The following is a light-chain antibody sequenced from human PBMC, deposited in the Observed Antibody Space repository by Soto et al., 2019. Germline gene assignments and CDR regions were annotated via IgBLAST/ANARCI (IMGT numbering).Light chain of an antibody. CDR1: QSISSY. J-gene: IGKJ1*01. Sequence: DIQMTQSPSSLSASVGDRVTITCRASQSISSYLNWYQQKPGKAPTLLIYAASSLQSWVPSRFSGSGSGTDFTLTISSLQPEDFATYYCQQSYSTPTTFGQGTKLEIK. V-gene: IGKV1-39*01. CDR2: AAS. CDR3: QQSYSTPTT.